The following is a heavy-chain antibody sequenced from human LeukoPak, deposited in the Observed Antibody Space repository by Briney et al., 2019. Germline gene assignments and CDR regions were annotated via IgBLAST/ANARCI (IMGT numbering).Heavy chain of an antibody. V-gene: IGHV4-34*01. Sequence: SETLSLTCAVYGGSFSGYYWSWIRQPPGKRLEWIGEINHSGSTNYNPSLTSRVTISVDTSKNQFSLKLSSVTAADTAVYYCARDTRTGANWDAFDIWGQGTMVTVSS. CDR1: GGSFSGYY. D-gene: IGHD7-27*01. J-gene: IGHJ3*02. CDR2: INHSGST. CDR3: ARDTRTGANWDAFDI.